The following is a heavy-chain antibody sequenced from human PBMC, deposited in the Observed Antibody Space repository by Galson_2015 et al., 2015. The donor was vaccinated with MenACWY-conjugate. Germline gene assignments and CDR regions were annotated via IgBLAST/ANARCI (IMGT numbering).Heavy chain of an antibody. D-gene: IGHD3-3*01. Sequence: SLRLSCAASGFTFSSYAMSWVRQAPGKGLEWVSVISGSGGSTYYADSVKGRFTISRDNSKNTLCLQMNSLRAEDTAVYYCANGDLTREWLRNYYYYGMDVWGQGTTVTVSS. CDR3: ANGDLTREWLRNYYYYGMDV. CDR1: GFTFSSYA. J-gene: IGHJ6*02. CDR2: ISGSGGST. V-gene: IGHV3-23*01.